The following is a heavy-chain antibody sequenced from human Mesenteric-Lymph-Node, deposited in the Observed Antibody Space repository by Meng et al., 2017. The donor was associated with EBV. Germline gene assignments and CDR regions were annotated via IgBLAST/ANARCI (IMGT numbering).Heavy chain of an antibody. J-gene: IGHJ4*01. Sequence: QVERVQAGAEGKKPGASVKVLCKASGYTFTSYAMQWLRQAPGQRLEWMGWINAGNGNTKYSEKFQGRVTITRDTSASTAYMELSSLRSEDTAVYYCARGASTSWPVDYWGHGTLVTVSS. V-gene: IGHV1-3*01. CDR2: INAGNGNT. CDR1: GYTFTSYA. CDR3: ARGASTSWPVDY. D-gene: IGHD6-19*01.